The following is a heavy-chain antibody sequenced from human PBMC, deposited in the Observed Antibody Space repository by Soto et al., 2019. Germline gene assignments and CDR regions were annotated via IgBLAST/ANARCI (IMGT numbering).Heavy chain of an antibody. CDR2: IRNPGYGGTA. V-gene: IGHV3-49*04. D-gene: IGHD3-22*01. CDR1: GFPFGDYA. CDR3: VRGSFGYYGP. J-gene: IGHJ5*02. Sequence: TGGSLRLSCTTSGFPFGDYAMTWVRQAPGKGLEWVGFIRNPGYGGTAEYATSVKGRFIISRDDSMSSAYLQLNSLKVDDSAVYYCVRGSFGYYGPWGQGTLVTVSS.